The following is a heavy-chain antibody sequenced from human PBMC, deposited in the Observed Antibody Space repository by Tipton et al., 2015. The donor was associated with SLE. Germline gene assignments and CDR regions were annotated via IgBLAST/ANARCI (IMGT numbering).Heavy chain of an antibody. CDR3: ARGGLPAASPSDYYDGMEV. CDR2: INHSGST. CDR1: GGAFSGYY. V-gene: IGHV4-34*01. D-gene: IGHD2-2*01. Sequence: TLSLTCAVYGGAFSGYYLSWIRQPPLMGLEWIGEINHSGSTNYNPSLKSRVTISVDTSKNQFSLKLSSVTAADTAVYYCARGGLPAASPSDYYDGMEVRGQGPSAAVS. J-gene: IGHJ6*02.